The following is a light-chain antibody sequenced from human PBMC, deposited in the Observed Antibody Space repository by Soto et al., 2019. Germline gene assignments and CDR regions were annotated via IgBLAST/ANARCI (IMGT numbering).Light chain of an antibody. CDR1: NSNVGTYL. Sequence: QAVLTQPPSVSAAPGQRVTISCSGSNSNVGTYLVSWYQQLPGTAPKLLVYDNNNRPSGIPDRFSGSKSGTSATLGITGLQTGDEADYYCGTWDGSLNTIIFGGGTKVTVL. V-gene: IGLV1-51*01. CDR2: DNN. J-gene: IGLJ2*01. CDR3: GTWDGSLNTII.